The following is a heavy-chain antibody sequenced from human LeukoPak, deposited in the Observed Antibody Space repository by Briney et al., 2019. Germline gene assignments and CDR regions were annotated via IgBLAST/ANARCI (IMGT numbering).Heavy chain of an antibody. V-gene: IGHV1-2*02. J-gene: IGHJ4*02. D-gene: IGHD5-24*01. Sequence: ASVKVSCKASGYTFTAYYMHWVRQAPGQGLEWMGWINPNSGGTNYAQKFQGRVTMTRDTSITTTYMELSSLTSDDTAVYFCARGNSSYFDYWGQGTLVTVSS. CDR1: GYTFTAYY. CDR3: ARGNSSYFDY. CDR2: INPNSGGT.